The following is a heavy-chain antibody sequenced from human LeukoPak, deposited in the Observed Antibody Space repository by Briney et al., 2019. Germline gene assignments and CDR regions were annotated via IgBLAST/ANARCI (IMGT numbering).Heavy chain of an antibody. CDR2: INTNTGNP. D-gene: IGHD3-3*01. J-gene: IGHJ6*03. V-gene: IGHV7-4-1*02. CDR1: GYTFTGYY. Sequence: ASVKVSCKASGYTFTGYYMHWVRQAPGQGLEWMGWINTNTGNPTYAPGFTGRFVFSLDTSVSTAYLQISSLKAEDTAVYYCAREGADYDFWSGYSSYYMDVWGKGTTVTVSS. CDR3: AREGADYDFWSGYSSYYMDV.